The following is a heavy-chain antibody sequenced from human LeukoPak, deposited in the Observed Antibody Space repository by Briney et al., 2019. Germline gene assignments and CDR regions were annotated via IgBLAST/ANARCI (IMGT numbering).Heavy chain of an antibody. CDR1: GFTFSSYA. V-gene: IGHV3-30*04. CDR2: ISYDGSNK. J-gene: IGHJ3*02. D-gene: IGHD3-22*01. CDR3: ARDLRGYYYDSSGFPSI. Sequence: GGSLRLSCAASGFTFSSYAMHWVRQAPGKGLEWVAVISYDGSNKYYADSVKGRFTISRDNSKNTLYLQMNSLRAEDTAVYYCARDLRGYYYDSSGFPSIWGQGTMVTVSS.